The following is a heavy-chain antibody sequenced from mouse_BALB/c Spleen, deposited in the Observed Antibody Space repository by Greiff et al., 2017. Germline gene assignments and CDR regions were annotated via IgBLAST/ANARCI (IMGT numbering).Heavy chain of an antibody. CDR3: AIYGYDGGYFDV. CDR1: GFSLTSYG. D-gene: IGHD2-2*01. Sequence: QVQLKESGPGLVAPSQSLSITCTVSGFSLTSYGVHWVRQPPGKGLEWLGVIWAGGSTNYNSALMSRLSISKDNSKSQVFLKMNSLQTDDTAMYYCAIYGYDGGYFDVWGAGTTVTVSS. V-gene: IGHV2-9*02. J-gene: IGHJ1*01. CDR2: IWAGGST.